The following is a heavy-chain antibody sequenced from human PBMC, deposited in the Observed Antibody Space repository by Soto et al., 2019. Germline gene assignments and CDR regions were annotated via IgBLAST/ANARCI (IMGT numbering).Heavy chain of an antibody. Sequence: QVQLQESGPGLVKPSETLSLTCTVSGGSVSSGSYYWSWIRQPPGKGLEWIGYIYYSGSTNYNPSLKSRVTISVDTSKNQFSLKLSSVTAADTDVYYCARLLRDAFDIWGQGTMVNVSS. V-gene: IGHV4-61*01. D-gene: IGHD2-15*01. J-gene: IGHJ3*02. CDR3: ARLLRDAFDI. CDR2: IYYSGST. CDR1: GGSVSSGSYY.